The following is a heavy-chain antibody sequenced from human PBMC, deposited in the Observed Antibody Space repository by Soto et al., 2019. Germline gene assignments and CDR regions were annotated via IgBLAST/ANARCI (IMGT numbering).Heavy chain of an antibody. J-gene: IGHJ6*01. CDR3: ARTTPSIAAAGKGVYYYYGMDV. CDR1: GGTFSSYA. CDR2: IIPIFGTA. D-gene: IGHD6-13*01. Sequence: QVQLVQSGAELKKPGSSVKVSCTASGGTFSSYAISWVRQAPGQGLEWMGGIIPIFGTANYAQKVQGRVTITADESTSTAYMELSSPRSEDTAVYYCARTTPSIAAAGKGVYYYYGMDVSGQGTPFMVSA. V-gene: IGHV1-69*01.